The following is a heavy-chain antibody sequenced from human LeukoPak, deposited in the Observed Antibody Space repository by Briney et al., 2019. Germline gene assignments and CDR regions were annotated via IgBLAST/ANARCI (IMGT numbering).Heavy chain of an antibody. Sequence: SVKVSCKASGGTFSSYAISWVRQAPGQGPEWMGRIIPILGIANYAQKFQGRVTITADKSTSTAYMELSSLRSEDTAVYYCASRGYYDSSGYYPPEYYYYYYGMDVWGQGTTVTVSS. D-gene: IGHD3-22*01. J-gene: IGHJ6*02. CDR2: IIPILGIA. CDR3: ASRGYYDSSGYYPPEYYYYYYGMDV. CDR1: GGTFSSYA. V-gene: IGHV1-69*04.